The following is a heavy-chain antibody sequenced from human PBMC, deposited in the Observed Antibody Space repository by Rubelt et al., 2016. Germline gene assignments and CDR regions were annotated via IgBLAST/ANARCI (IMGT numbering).Heavy chain of an antibody. D-gene: IGHD1-14*01. CDR2: NPNSGGT. V-gene: IGHV1-2*05. CDR3: ARDRNHYGMDV. J-gene: IGHJ6*02. Sequence: NPNSGGTNYAQKFQGRVTMTRDTSISTAYMELSRLRSDDTVVYYCARDRNHYGMDVWGQGTTVTVSS.